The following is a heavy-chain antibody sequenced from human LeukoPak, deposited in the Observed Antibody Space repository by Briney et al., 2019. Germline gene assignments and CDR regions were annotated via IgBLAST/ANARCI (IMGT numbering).Heavy chain of an antibody. V-gene: IGHV1-2*02. D-gene: IGHD2-2*01. CDR3: ARDRCSSTSCSFDY. CDR1: GYTFTGYY. J-gene: IGHJ4*02. CDR2: INPNSGGT. Sequence: ASVKVSCKASGYTFTGYYIHWVRQAPGQGLEWMGWINPNSGGTNYAQKFQGRVTMTRGTSISTAYMELSRLRSDDTAVYYCARDRCSSTSCSFDYWGQGTLVTVSS.